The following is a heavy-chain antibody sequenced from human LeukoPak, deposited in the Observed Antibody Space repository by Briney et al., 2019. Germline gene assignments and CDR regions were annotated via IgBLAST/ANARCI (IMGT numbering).Heavy chain of an antibody. V-gene: IGHV4-61*01. CDR3: ARVEGNWFDP. CDR1: GGSVSSGSYY. J-gene: IGHJ5*02. Sequence: SETLSLTCTVSGGSVSSGSYYWSWIRQPPGKGLEWIGFIYYSGSTNYNPSLKSRVTISVDTSKNQFSLKLSSGTAADTAVYFCARVEGNWFDPWGQGTLVTVSS. CDR2: IYYSGST.